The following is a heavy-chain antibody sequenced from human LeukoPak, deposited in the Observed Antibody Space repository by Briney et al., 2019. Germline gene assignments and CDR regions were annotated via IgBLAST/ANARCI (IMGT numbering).Heavy chain of an antibody. CDR3: ARDQGAWGYGYNFDY. CDR2: ISSSSSYI. J-gene: IGHJ4*02. D-gene: IGHD3-16*01. Sequence: GGSLRLSCAASGFTFSSYSMNWVRQAPGKGLEWVSSISSSSSYIYYADSVKGRFTISRDNSKNTLDLQMISLRAEDTAVYYCARDQGAWGYGYNFDYWGQGILVTVSS. V-gene: IGHV3-21*01. CDR1: GFTFSSYS.